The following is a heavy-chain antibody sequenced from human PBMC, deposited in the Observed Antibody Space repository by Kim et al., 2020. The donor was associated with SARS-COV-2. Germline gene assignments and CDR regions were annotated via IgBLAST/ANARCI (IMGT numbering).Heavy chain of an antibody. J-gene: IGHJ5*02. D-gene: IGHD6-19*01. V-gene: IGHV4-39*01. CDR2: IYYSGST. Sequence: SETLSLTCTVSGGSISSSSYYWGWIRQPPGKGLEWIGSIYYSGSTYYNPSLKSRVTISVDTSKNQFSLKLSSVTAADTAVYYCARHFLLVAHQSQWLNNWFDPWGQGTLVTVSS. CDR3: ARHFLLVAHQSQWLNNWFDP. CDR1: GGSISSSSYY.